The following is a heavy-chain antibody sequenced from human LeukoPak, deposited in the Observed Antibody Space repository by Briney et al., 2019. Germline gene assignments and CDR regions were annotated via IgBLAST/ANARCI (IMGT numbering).Heavy chain of an antibody. J-gene: IGHJ4*02. V-gene: IGHV3-23*01. CDR2: ISGSGGST. D-gene: IGHD3-22*01. CDR3: AKFSTAEYYYDSRAPGEDY. CDR1: GFTFSSHG. Sequence: GGSLRLSCAASGFTFSSHGMSWVRQAPGKGLEWVSAISGSGGSTYYADSVKGRFTISRDNSKNTLYLQTNSLRAEDTAVYYCAKFSTAEYYYDSRAPGEDYWGQGTLVTVSS.